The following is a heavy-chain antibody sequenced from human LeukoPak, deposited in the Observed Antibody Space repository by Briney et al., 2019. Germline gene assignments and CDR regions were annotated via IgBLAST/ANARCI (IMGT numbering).Heavy chain of an antibody. D-gene: IGHD3-22*01. Sequence: GGSLRLSCAGSEFTFSSYYMSWVRQAPGKGLEWVANINEDGSEAGYLDSVKGRFTISRDNAKNSLYLQMNSLRAEDTAVYYCARKAYYYDSSGEFDYWGQGTLVTVSS. V-gene: IGHV3-7*01. CDR3: ARKAYYYDSSGEFDY. CDR2: INEDGSEA. CDR1: EFTFSSYY. J-gene: IGHJ4*02.